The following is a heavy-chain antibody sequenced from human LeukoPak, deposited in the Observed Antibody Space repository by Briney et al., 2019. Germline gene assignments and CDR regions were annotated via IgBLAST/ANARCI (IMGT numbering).Heavy chain of an antibody. CDR2: ISSTGSYI. Sequence: GGSLRLSCAASGFNLNGYMLTWVRKAPWKGLEWVSSISSTGSYIYYADSVKGRFTISRDNPGNVVYLQMDSLRAEDTAVYYCTRVAQSGPTGWFDPWGQGTLVTVSS. CDR1: GFNLNGYM. CDR3: TRVAQSGPTGWFDP. J-gene: IGHJ5*02. V-gene: IGHV3-21*01. D-gene: IGHD1-1*01.